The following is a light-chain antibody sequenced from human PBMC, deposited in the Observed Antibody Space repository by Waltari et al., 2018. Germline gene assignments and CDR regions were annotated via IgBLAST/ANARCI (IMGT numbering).Light chain of an antibody. CDR2: GVA. CDR1: SSDVGAYNY. V-gene: IGLV2-14*03. Sequence: QSALTQPASVSGFPGQSITISCTGASSDVGAYNYVSWYQQHPGKAPKLMIYGVANRPSGVSNRFSGSKSGNTASLTISGLQAEDEADYYCTSYTSSSTWVFGGGTKLTVL. CDR3: TSYTSSSTWV. J-gene: IGLJ3*02.